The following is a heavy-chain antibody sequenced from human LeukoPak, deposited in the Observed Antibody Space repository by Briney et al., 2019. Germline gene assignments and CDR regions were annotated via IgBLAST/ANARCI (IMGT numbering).Heavy chain of an antibody. Sequence: PSETLSLTCTVSGGSISNSSYYWGWIRQPPGKGLEWIGSIYYSGSTYYNPSLKSRVTISVDTSKNQFSLKLSSVTAADTAVYYCARESSDSTMFDYWGQGTLVTVSS. CDR2: IYYSGST. CDR3: ARESSDSTMFDY. V-gene: IGHV4-39*07. J-gene: IGHJ4*02. D-gene: IGHD2-2*01. CDR1: GGSISNSSYY.